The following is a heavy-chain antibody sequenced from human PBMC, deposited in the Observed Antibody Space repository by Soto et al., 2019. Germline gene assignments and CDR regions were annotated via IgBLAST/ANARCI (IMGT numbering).Heavy chain of an antibody. CDR2: ISGSGGST. CDR3: AKRTVGWYFDI. J-gene: IGHJ2*01. Sequence: EVQLLESGGGLVQPGGSLRLSCAASGLTFSSYAMNWVRQAPGKGLEWVSVISGSGGSTYYADAVKGRFTLSRDNSKNPLYLQMNSLRAEDTAVYYCAKRTVGWYFDIWGRGTLVTVSS. V-gene: IGHV3-23*01. D-gene: IGHD1-26*01. CDR1: GLTFSSYA.